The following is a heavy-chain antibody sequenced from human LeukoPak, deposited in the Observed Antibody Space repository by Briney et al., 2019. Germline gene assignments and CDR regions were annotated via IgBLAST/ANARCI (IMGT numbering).Heavy chain of an antibody. CDR1: GFTFSSYW. Sequence: GGSLRLSCAASGFTFSSYWMHWVRQVPGKGLVRVSRINPGGSSTAYADSVKGRFTISRDNAKTTLYLQMDSLRAEDTAIYYCARSNQADDYWGQGTLVTVSS. J-gene: IGHJ4*02. D-gene: IGHD1-14*01. V-gene: IGHV3-74*01. CDR3: ARSNQADDY. CDR2: INPGGSST.